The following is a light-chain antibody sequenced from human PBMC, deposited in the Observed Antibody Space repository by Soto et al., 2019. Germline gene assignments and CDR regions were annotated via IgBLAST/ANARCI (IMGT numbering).Light chain of an antibody. Sequence: EILMSQSAATRSLSPGARATLSCRASQSVRSKLAWYQHKPGQAPRLLIYGASPKATGIPGRFSGSGSGIVFTLTISSLQSEDFGVYYCQQYNKWPWTFGRGTKVDI. CDR1: QSVRSK. V-gene: IGKV3-15*01. CDR2: GAS. CDR3: QQYNKWPWT. J-gene: IGKJ1*01.